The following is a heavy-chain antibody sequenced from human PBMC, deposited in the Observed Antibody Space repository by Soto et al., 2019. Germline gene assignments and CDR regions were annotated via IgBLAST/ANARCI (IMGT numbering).Heavy chain of an antibody. D-gene: IGHD2-21*02. CDR2: ISSSSSYI. V-gene: IGHV3-21*01. J-gene: IGHJ5*02. Sequence: GGSLRLSCAASGFTFSSYSMNWVRQAPGKGLEWVSSISSSSSYIYYADSVKGRFTISRDNAKNSLYLQMNSLRAEDTAVYYCAKGGHIVVVTATKYNWFDPWGQGTLVTVSS. CDR1: GFTFSSYS. CDR3: AKGGHIVVVTATKYNWFDP.